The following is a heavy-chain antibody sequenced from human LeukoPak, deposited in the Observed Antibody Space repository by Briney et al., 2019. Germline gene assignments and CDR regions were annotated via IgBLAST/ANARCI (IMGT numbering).Heavy chain of an antibody. V-gene: IGHV5-51*01. D-gene: IGHD3-22*01. J-gene: IGHJ4*02. Sequence: GESLKISCQGSGYSFTNYWIAWVRLMPGKGLEWMGIIYPGDSDTGYSPSFQGQVTISADKSISTAYLQWSSLKASDTAMYYCARRPRGGYYQPFDYWGQGTLVTVSS. CDR3: ARRPRGGYYQPFDY. CDR1: GYSFTNYW. CDR2: IYPGDSDT.